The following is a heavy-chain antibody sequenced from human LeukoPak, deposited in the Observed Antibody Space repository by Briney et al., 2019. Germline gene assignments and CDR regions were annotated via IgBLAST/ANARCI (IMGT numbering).Heavy chain of an antibody. CDR2: IYYSGST. CDR3: ARLPYGDYVLDY. V-gene: IGHV4-39*01. CDR1: GGSISSSGYY. J-gene: IGHJ4*02. D-gene: IGHD4-17*01. Sequence: SETLPLTCTVSGGSISSSGYYWGWIRQPPGKGLEWIGSIYYSGSTYYNPSLKSRVTISVDTSKNQFSLKLSSVTAADTAVYYCARLPYGDYVLDYWGQGTLVTASS.